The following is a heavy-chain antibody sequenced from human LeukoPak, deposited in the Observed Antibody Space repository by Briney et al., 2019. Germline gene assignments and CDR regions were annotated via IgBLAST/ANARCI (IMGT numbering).Heavy chain of an antibody. CDR1: GFTFSSSW. V-gene: IGHV3-7*01. J-gene: IGHJ3*02. D-gene: IGHD1-26*01. Sequence: GGSLRLSCAASGFTFSSSWMTWVRQAPGKGLEWVANIKEDGSVKQYVDPMKGRFTISRDNAKNSLFLQMNSLGAEDTAVYYCARSVYWAFDMWGQGTMVTVSS. CDR2: IKEDGSVK. CDR3: ARSVYWAFDM.